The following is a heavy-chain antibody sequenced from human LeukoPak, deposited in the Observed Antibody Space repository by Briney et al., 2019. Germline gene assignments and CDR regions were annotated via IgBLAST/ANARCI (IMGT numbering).Heavy chain of an antibody. Sequence: GGSLRLSCAASGFTFNTYTMNWVRQAPGKGLEWVSYISGSSGIIDYADSVRGRFTISRDNAKNSLYLQMNSLRAEDTAVYYCARGQYCSGSSCYTYYYYYNMDVWGQGTTVTVSS. V-gene: IGHV3-48*01. D-gene: IGHD2-2*02. J-gene: IGHJ6*02. CDR1: GFTFNTYT. CDR3: ARGQYCSGSSCYTYYYYYNMDV. CDR2: ISGSSGII.